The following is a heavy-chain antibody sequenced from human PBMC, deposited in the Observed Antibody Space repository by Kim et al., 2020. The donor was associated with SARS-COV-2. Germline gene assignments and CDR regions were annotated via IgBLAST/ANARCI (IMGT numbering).Heavy chain of an antibody. D-gene: IGHD3-10*01. V-gene: IGHV3-21*01. CDR3: ARDGEGLRRGY. Sequence: IYYADSVKGRFTISRDNAKNSLYLQMNSLRAEDTAVYYCARDGEGLRRGYWGQGTLVTVSS. J-gene: IGHJ4*02. CDR2: I.